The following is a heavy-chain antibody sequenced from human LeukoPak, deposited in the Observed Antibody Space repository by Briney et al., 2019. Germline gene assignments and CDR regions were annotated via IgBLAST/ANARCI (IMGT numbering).Heavy chain of an antibody. CDR2: IAHHGNNK. J-gene: IGHJ4*02. V-gene: IGHV3-30*02. D-gene: IGHD2-8*02. CDR1: GFTFSSSA. Sequence: PGGSLRLSCGASGFTFSSSAMHWVRQGPGKGLEWVAYIAHHGNNKYYADSVKGRFTISRDNSEGSLYLQMNSLRADDTAVYYCAKDGSWSCTDWGQGTLVRVSS. CDR3: AKDGSWSCTD.